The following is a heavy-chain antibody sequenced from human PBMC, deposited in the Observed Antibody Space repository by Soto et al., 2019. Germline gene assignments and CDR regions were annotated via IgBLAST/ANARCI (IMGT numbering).Heavy chain of an antibody. CDR1: GCSISISVYY. V-gene: IGHV4-39*01. J-gene: IGHJ6*02. Sequence: SETLSLTCTVSGCSISISVYYWGWIRQPPGKGLEWIGSIYYTGSTYYSPSLKSRVTISVDTSKNQFSLKLSSVTAADTAVYYCARNNLAMDVWGQGTTVT. CDR2: IYYTGST. CDR3: ARNNLAMDV.